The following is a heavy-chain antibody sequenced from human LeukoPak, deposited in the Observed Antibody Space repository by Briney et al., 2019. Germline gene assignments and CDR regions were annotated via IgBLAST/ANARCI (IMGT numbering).Heavy chain of an antibody. CDR2: IYPGNSDT. CDR3: ARLTLMTTMITPYDY. V-gene: IGHV5-51*01. J-gene: IGHJ4*02. CDR1: GYSFSNYW. D-gene: IGHD4-23*01. Sequence: GESLKFSCKGSGYSFSNYWIGWVRQMPGKGLEWMGIIYPGNSDTRYSPSFQGQVTISTDKSISTAYLQWSSLKATDTAMYYCARLTLMTTMITPYDYWGQGTLVTVSS.